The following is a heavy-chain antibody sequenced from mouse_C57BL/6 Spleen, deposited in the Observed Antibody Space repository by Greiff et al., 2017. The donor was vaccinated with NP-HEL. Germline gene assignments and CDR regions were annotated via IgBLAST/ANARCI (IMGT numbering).Heavy chain of an antibody. CDR1: GYSFTDYN. J-gene: IGHJ2*01. CDR3: ASGYYYGSSYDY. Sequence: VQLKESGPELVKPGASVKISCKASGYSFTDYNMNWVKQSNGKSLEWIGVINPNYGTTSYNQKFKGKAPLTVDQSSSTAYMQLNSLTSEDSAVYYCASGYYYGSSYDYWGQGTTLTVSS. D-gene: IGHD1-1*01. CDR2: INPNYGTT. V-gene: IGHV1-39*01.